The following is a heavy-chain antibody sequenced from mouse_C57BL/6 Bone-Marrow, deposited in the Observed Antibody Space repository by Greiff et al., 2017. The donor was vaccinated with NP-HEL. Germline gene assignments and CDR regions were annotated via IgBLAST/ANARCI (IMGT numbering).Heavy chain of an antibody. V-gene: IGHV1-59*01. CDR3: ARSYDGYYEAMDY. J-gene: IGHJ4*01. D-gene: IGHD2-3*01. Sequence: QVQLQQPGAELVRPGTSVKLSCKASGYTFTSYWMHWVKQRPGQGLEWVGVIDPSDSYTNYNQKFKGKATLTVDTSSSNAYMQLSSLTSEDSAVYDGARSYDGYYEAMDYWGQGTSVTVSS. CDR2: IDPSDSYT. CDR1: GYTFTSYW.